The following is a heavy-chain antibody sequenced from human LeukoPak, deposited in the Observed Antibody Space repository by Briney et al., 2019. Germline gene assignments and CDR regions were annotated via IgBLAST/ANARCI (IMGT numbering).Heavy chain of an antibody. Sequence: GGSLRLSCAASGFTFSSYAMSWFRQAPGKGLEWVGFIRSKTYGGTTEYAASVKGRFTISRDDSKSIAYLQMNSLKTEDTAVYYCTRASSGYDPYWGQGTLVTVSS. V-gene: IGHV3-49*03. CDR3: TRASSGYDPY. CDR2: IRSKTYGGTT. J-gene: IGHJ4*02. D-gene: IGHD5-12*01. CDR1: GFTFSSYA.